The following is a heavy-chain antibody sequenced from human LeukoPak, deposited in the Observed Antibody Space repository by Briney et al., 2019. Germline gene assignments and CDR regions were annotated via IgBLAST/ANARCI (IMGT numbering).Heavy chain of an antibody. CDR3: VKGGQNYDFWRFDY. J-gene: IGHJ4*02. CDR2: ISGSGGST. D-gene: IGHD3-3*01. V-gene: IGHV3-23*01. CDR1: GFRFSSYA. Sequence: GGSLRLSCGAPGFRFSSYAMSWVRQAPRKGLEWVSSISGSGGSTYYTDSVKGRFAISGDNSKSTLYLQMNSLGTDDTALYYCVKGGQNYDFWRFDYWGQGTLVTASS.